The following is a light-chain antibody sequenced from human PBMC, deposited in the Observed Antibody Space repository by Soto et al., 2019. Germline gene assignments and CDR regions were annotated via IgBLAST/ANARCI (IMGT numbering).Light chain of an antibody. J-gene: IGKJ1*01. Sequence: EIVLTQSPGTLSLSPGERATLSCRASETVAGSYLAWYQQKPGQAPRLLIHGASTRATGIADRFSGSGSGTDFTLTISRLDPEDFAVYYCQLYGTSPKTFGQATKVDIK. CDR1: ETVAGSY. V-gene: IGKV3-20*01. CDR3: QLYGTSPKT. CDR2: GAS.